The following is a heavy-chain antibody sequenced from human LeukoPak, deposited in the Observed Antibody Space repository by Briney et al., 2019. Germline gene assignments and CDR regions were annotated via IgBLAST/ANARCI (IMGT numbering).Heavy chain of an antibody. Sequence: PGESLKISCKGSGYSFISYWISWVRQMPGKGLEWMGRIDPSDSYTNYSPSFQGHVTISADKSISTAYLQWSSLKASDTAMYYCARGGHEYSSSSPFDYWGQGTLVTVSS. CDR1: GYSFISYW. CDR3: ARGGHEYSSSSPFDY. J-gene: IGHJ4*02. D-gene: IGHD6-6*01. CDR2: IDPSDSYT. V-gene: IGHV5-10-1*01.